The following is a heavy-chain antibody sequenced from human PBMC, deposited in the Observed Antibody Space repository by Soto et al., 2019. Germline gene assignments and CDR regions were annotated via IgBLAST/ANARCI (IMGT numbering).Heavy chain of an antibody. V-gene: IGHV1-69*01. CDR1: GDTLSTYA. CDR3: ARGPIVRGVALYGMDV. J-gene: IGHJ6*02. D-gene: IGHD3-10*01. Sequence: QVQLVQSGAEVKKPGSSVKVSCKASGDTLSTYAISWVRQAPGQGLQWMGGIIPVIGTPNYAQKFQGRVTITADESTSTACMELSSLRSEDTAVYYCARGPIVRGVALYGMDVWGQGTTVTVSS. CDR2: IIPVIGTP.